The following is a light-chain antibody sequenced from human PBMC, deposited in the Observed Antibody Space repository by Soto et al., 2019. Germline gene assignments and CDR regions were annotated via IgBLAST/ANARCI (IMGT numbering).Light chain of an antibody. CDR2: EAT. Sequence: QSVLTQPASVSGSPGQSITISCTGTSSDVGSYNLVSWYQQHPGNAPKLIIYEATKRPSGVSDRFSGSKSGNTASLTISGLQAEDEADYYCCSYAGSSTVVVLGGGTKLTVL. CDR3: CSYAGSSTVVV. J-gene: IGLJ2*01. CDR1: SSDVGSYNL. V-gene: IGLV2-23*01.